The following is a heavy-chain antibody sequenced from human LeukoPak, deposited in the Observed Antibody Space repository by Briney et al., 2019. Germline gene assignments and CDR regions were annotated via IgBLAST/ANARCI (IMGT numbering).Heavy chain of an antibody. D-gene: IGHD5-12*01. Sequence: PGGSLRLSCAASGFTFDDYAMHWVRQAPGKGLEWVSGISWNSGSIGYADSVKGRFTISRDNAKNSLYLQMNSLRAEDTALYYRAKNSGYDLVKYYFDYWGQGTLVTVSS. V-gene: IGHV3-9*01. CDR3: AKNSGYDLVKYYFDY. CDR1: GFTFDDYA. CDR2: ISWNSGSI. J-gene: IGHJ4*02.